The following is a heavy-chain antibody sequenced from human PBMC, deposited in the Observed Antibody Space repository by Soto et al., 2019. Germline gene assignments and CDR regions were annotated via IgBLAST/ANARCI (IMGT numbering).Heavy chain of an antibody. CDR2: IYPGDSDT. D-gene: IGHD3-22*01. V-gene: IGHV5-51*01. CDR3: ASTAWYYYDSSGYYWGAFDI. J-gene: IGHJ3*02. Sequence: GESLKISCKGSGYSFTSYWIGWVRQMPGKGLEWMGIIYPGDSDTRYSPPFQGQVTISADKSISTAYLQWSSLKASDTAMYYCASTAWYYYDSSGYYWGAFDIWGQGTIVTVSS. CDR1: GYSFTSYW.